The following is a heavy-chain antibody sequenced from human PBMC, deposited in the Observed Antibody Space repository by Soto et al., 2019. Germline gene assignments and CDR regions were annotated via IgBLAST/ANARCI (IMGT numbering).Heavy chain of an antibody. V-gene: IGHV3-9*01. J-gene: IGHJ4*02. D-gene: IGHD3-22*01. CDR3: AKLYYSETSGHFDY. Sequence: GGSLRLSCVASGFTFHNYAMHWVRQAPGKGLEWVSGISWDSESLDYADSVRGRFTISRDNTKNSLFLQMSSLRPEDTAVYYCAKLYYSETSGHFDYWGQGTLVTVSS. CDR1: GFTFHNYA. CDR2: ISWDSESL.